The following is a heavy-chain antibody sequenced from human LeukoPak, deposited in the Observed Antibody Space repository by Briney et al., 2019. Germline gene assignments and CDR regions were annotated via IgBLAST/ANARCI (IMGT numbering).Heavy chain of an antibody. Sequence: GGSLRLSCVGSAFTFRSHWVNWVRQSPGKGREWVPNIKPEGIDKYYVDSGRGRFTVSRDNDKNSAFLQMQSLRAEDTAISYCATISAKYFDIWGQGTLVSVSS. V-gene: IGHV3-7*01. J-gene: IGHJ3*02. CDR2: IKPEGIDK. CDR3: ATISAKYFDI. CDR1: AFTFRSHW. D-gene: IGHD4/OR15-4a*01.